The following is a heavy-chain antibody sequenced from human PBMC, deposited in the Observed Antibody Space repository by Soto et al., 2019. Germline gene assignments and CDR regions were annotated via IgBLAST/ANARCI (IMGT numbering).Heavy chain of an antibody. CDR3: ARQADSGYDHGVVAATKFDY. Sequence: SETLSLPCTVSGGSISSYYWSWIRQPPGKGLEWIGYIYYSGSTNYNPSLKSRVTISVDTSKNQFSLKLSSVTAADTAVYYCARQADSGYDHGVVAATKFDYWGQGTLVTVSS. CDR2: IYYSGST. CDR1: GGSISSYY. J-gene: IGHJ4*02. D-gene: IGHD5-12*01. V-gene: IGHV4-59*08.